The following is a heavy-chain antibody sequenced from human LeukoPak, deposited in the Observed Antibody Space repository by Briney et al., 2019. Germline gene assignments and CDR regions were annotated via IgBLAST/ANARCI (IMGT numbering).Heavy chain of an antibody. CDR3: ARYSPSRSSLGFDY. V-gene: IGHV1-2*02. CDR1: GYTFTGYY. J-gene: IGHJ4*02. D-gene: IGHD6-6*01. Sequence: ASVKVSCKASGYTFTGYYMHWVRQAPGQGLEWMGWINPNSGGTNYAQKFQGRVTMTRDTSISTAYMELSRLRSDDTAVYYCARYSPSRSSLGFDYWGQGTLVTVSS. CDR2: INPNSGGT.